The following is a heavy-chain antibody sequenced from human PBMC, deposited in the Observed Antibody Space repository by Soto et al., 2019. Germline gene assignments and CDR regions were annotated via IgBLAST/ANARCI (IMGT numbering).Heavy chain of an antibody. Sequence: GGSLRLSCAASGFTFSSYAMSWVRQAPGKGLEWVSAISGSGGSTYYADSVKGRFTISRDNSKNTLYLQMNSLRAEDTAVYYCRVKGYYGSGSYPARGLGYGMDVWGQGTTVPVSS. CDR2: ISGSGGST. V-gene: IGHV3-23*01. D-gene: IGHD3-10*01. CDR3: RVKGYYGSGSYPARGLGYGMDV. CDR1: GFTFSSYA. J-gene: IGHJ6*02.